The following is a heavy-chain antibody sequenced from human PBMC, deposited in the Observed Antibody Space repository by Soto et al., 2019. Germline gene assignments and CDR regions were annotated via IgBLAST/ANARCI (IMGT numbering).Heavy chain of an antibody. D-gene: IGHD2-21*02. CDR3: ARGGPAYCGGDCYPFDH. CDR2: IYYSWSA. J-gene: IGHJ4*02. CDR1: GGSISSYY. V-gene: IGHV4-59*01. Sequence: QVQLQESGPGLVKPSETLSLTCTVSGGSISSYYWSWIRQPPGKGLEWVGYIYYSWSANYNPSLKTRLTISVDPSKNHVSLQLSPVAAADTAVYYCARGGPAYCGGDCYPFDHWGQGNLVTVSS.